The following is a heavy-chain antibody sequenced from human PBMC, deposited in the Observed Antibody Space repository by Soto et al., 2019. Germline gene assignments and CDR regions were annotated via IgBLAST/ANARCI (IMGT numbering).Heavy chain of an antibody. J-gene: IGHJ4*02. CDR3: ARAGGELGGVDY. Sequence: EVQLVESGGGLVQPGGSLRLSCAASGFTFSRYWMHWVRQAPGKGLVWVSRINSDGSSTSYADSVKGRFTISRDNGKNAVYLQMNRRRAEDRAVYYCARAGGELGGVDYWGQGTVVTVSS. CDR1: GFTFSRYW. V-gene: IGHV3-74*01. CDR2: INSDGSST. D-gene: IGHD1-26*01.